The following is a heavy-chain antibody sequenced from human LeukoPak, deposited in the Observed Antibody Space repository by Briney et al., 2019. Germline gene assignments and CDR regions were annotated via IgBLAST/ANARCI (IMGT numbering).Heavy chain of an antibody. D-gene: IGHD3-22*01. Sequence: GASVKVSCKASGYTFTGYYMHWVRQAPGQGLEWMGWINPNSGGTTCAQKFQGRVTMTRDTSISTAYMELSRLRSDDTAVYYCARASRRDSSGYYGEKTLGSYYYYYMDVWGKGTTVTVSS. CDR2: INPNSGGT. J-gene: IGHJ6*03. V-gene: IGHV1-2*02. CDR1: GYTFTGYY. CDR3: ARASRRDSSGYYGEKTLGSYYYYYMDV.